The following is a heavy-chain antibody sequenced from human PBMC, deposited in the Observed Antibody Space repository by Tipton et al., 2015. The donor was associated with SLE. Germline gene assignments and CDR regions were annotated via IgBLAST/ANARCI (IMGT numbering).Heavy chain of an antibody. CDR1: GFTFSTFG. V-gene: IGHV3-33*01. Sequence: RSLRLSCAASGFTFSTFGMHWVRQVPGKGLEWVAVIWYDGTNTYYADSVKGRFTISRDNSNNTLYLQMSSLRGEDTAVYYCVRGTTMVYDYWGQGILVTVSS. D-gene: IGHD5-18*01. CDR2: IWYDGTNT. CDR3: VRGTTMVYDY. J-gene: IGHJ4*02.